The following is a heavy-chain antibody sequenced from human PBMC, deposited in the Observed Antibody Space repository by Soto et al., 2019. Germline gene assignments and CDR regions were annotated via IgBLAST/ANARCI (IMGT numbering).Heavy chain of an antibody. CDR1: GFTFDDYA. CDR3: AKDAYPIPVAGSLDN. V-gene: IGHV3-9*01. D-gene: IGHD6-19*01. Sequence: EAQLVESGGGLEQPGRSLRLSCAASGFTFDDYAMHWVRQSPGRGLEWVSGISWNSGEIKYAASVKGRFTISRDNAKNSLYLEMNSLRVEDTPLYYCAKDAYPIPVAGSLDNWGQGTLVTVSS. CDR2: ISWNSGEI. J-gene: IGHJ4*02.